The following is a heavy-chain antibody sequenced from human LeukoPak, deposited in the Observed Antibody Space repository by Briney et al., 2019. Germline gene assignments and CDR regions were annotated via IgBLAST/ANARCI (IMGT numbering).Heavy chain of an antibody. J-gene: IGHJ4*02. CDR3: ARIGPILGAAWVDY. CDR1: GYSISSNHW. Sequence: PSDTLSLTCAVSGYSISSNHWWGWIRQPPGKGLEWIGYIFYAGSTYYNPSLKSRVTMSVDTSKNQCSLRLSSVTAVDTAVYYCARIGPILGAAWVDYWGQGTLVSVSS. V-gene: IGHV4-28*01. CDR2: IFYAGST. D-gene: IGHD3-3*02.